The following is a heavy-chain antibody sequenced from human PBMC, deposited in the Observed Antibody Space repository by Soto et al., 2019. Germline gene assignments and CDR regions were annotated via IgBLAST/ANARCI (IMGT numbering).Heavy chain of an antibody. Sequence: SVKVSCKASGGTFSSYTISWVRQAPGQGLEWMGRIIPILGIANYAQKFQGRVTIAADKSTSTAYMELSSLRSEDTAVYYCAREIAASYYYYYMDVWGKGTTVTVSS. CDR2: IIPILGIA. V-gene: IGHV1-69*04. D-gene: IGHD6-13*01. CDR3: AREIAASYYYYYMDV. CDR1: GGTFSSYT. J-gene: IGHJ6*03.